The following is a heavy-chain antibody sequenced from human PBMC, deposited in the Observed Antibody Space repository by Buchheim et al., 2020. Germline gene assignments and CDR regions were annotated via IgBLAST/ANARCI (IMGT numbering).Heavy chain of an antibody. V-gene: IGHV4-59*11. Sequence: QVQLQESGPGLVKASQTLSLTCTVSGGSINGHYWGWIRQPPGKGLEWVGYIYDTGSAKYNPALKSRASISADPSKNQFSLRLNSVAAADTAVYYCARRSFDANGYYYFDSWGQG. D-gene: IGHD2-8*01. CDR2: IYDTGSA. CDR1: GGSINGHY. CDR3: ARRSFDANGYYYFDS. J-gene: IGHJ4*02.